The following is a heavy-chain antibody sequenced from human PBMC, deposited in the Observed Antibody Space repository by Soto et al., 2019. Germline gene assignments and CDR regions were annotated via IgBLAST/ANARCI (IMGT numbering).Heavy chain of an antibody. D-gene: IGHD1-26*01. CDR2: IYYSGST. CDR1: GFSISSSSYY. J-gene: IGHJ2*01. V-gene: IGHV4-39*01. Sequence: SETLSLTCTVSGFSISSSSYYWGWIRQPPGKGLEWIGSIYYSGSTYYNPSLKSRVTISVDTSKNQFSLKLSSVTAADTAVYYCASAPTRYSGSYYDYWYFDLWGRGTLVTVSS. CDR3: ASAPTRYSGSYYDYWYFDL.